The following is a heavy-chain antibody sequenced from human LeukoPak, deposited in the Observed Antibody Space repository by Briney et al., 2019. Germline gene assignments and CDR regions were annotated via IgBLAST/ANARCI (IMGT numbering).Heavy chain of an antibody. CDR1: GFTFSTYS. CDR3: ARMYCSSTNCYTDTFDI. CDR2: ISSSGNTI. Sequence: GGSLRLSCAASGFTFSTYSIAWVRQAPGKGLEWVSYISSSGNTIYYADAVKGRFTISRDNAKNSLYLQMNSLRAEDTAVYYCARMYCSSTNCYTDTFDIWGQGTVVTVSS. D-gene: IGHD2-2*02. V-gene: IGHV3-48*04. J-gene: IGHJ3*02.